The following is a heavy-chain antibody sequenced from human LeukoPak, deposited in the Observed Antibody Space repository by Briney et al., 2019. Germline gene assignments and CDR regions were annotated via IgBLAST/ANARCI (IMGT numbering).Heavy chain of an antibody. J-gene: IGHJ3*02. Sequence: PGGPLSLSCAAPGGTFRGNWLHWVRQAPGEGLFGVSRINNDASSTSYADSVKGRFTISRDNAKNTVYLQMNSLRAGDTAVYYCASLVVTDNWAFDIWGQGTMVFVSS. V-gene: IGHV3-74*01. CDR2: INNDASST. CDR3: ASLVVTDNWAFDI. CDR1: GGTFRGNW. D-gene: IGHD2-21*02.